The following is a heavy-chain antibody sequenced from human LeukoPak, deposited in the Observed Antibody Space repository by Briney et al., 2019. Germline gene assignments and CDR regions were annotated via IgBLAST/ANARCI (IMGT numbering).Heavy chain of an antibody. J-gene: IGHJ2*01. CDR1: GFTFTSSA. CDR2: IVVGSGNT. V-gene: IGHV1-58*01. D-gene: IGHD6-25*01. CDR3: AADSSSSGPWYFDL. Sequence: GASVKVSCKASGFTFTSSAVQWVRQARGQRLEWIGWIVVGSGNTNYAQRFQERVTITRDMSTSTAYMELSSLRSEDTAVYYCAADSSSSGPWYFDLWGRGTLVTVSS.